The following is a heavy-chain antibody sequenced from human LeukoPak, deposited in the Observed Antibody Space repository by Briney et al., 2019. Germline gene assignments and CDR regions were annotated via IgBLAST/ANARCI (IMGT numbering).Heavy chain of an antibody. CDR3: ARTNCSGGSCYLDY. CDR2: IYHSGST. Sequence: SETLSLTCAVSGGSISSGGYSWSWIRQPPGKGLEWIGYIYHSGSTYYNPSLKSRVTISVDRSKNQFSLKLSSVTAADTAVYYCARTNCSGGSCYLDYWGQGTLVTVSS. V-gene: IGHV4-30-2*01. J-gene: IGHJ4*02. D-gene: IGHD2-15*01. CDR1: GGSISSGGYS.